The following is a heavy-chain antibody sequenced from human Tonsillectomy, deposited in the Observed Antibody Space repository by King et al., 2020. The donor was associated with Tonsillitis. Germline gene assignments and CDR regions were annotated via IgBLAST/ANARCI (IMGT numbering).Heavy chain of an antibody. Sequence: VQLVESGGGLVQPGGSLRLSCAASGFTFSSFVMSWVRQAPGKGLEWVSGISGDGGSTFFADSVKGRFTISRDNSKNTLYLQMNSLRAEDTAVYYCAKAPLSYSGSYYNFDCWGQGTLVTVSS. J-gene: IGHJ4*02. V-gene: IGHV3-23*04. CDR3: AKAPLSYSGSYYNFDC. CDR1: GFTFSSFV. CDR2: ISGDGGST. D-gene: IGHD1-26*01.